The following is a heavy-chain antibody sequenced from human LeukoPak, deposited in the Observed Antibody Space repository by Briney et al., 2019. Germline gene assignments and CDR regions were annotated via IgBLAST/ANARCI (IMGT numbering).Heavy chain of an antibody. CDR2: VNPNSGGT. CDR1: GYTFTGYY. V-gene: IGHV1-2*02. D-gene: IGHD3-10*01. Sequence: ASVKVSCKASGYTFTGYYMHWVRQAPGQGLEWMGWVNPNSGGTNYAQKFQGRVTMTRDTSISTVYMELSRLRSDDTAVYYCARADGSGSYYDDAFDIWGQGTMVTVSS. J-gene: IGHJ3*02. CDR3: ARADGSGSYYDDAFDI.